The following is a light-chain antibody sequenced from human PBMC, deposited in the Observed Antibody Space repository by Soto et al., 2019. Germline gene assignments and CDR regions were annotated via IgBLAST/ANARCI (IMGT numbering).Light chain of an antibody. CDR2: AAS. Sequence: DIQMTQSPFSLSASVGDRITITCRASQSISRDLNWYQXKKGKADNLXIYAASTLESGVPSRFSGSGSGTDFTITISSLQIEDFETYYCQQNYSTPLAFGEGTKVDIK. V-gene: IGKV1-39*01. J-gene: IGKJ4*01. CDR1: QSISRD. CDR3: QQNYSTPLA.